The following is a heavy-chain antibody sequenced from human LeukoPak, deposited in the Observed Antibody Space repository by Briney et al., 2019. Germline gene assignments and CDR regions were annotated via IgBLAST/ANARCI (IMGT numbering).Heavy chain of an antibody. CDR2: LYPGGGT. Sequence: ETLSLTCTVSGGSISSYYWSWIRQPPGKGLEWVSVLYPGGGTYYKDSVKGRFTISGDNSDGKLYLQMNSLSAEDTAVYFCARVGLLVRGRDSLPRFYFDLWGQGTLVTVSS. J-gene: IGHJ4*02. V-gene: IGHV3-66*01. CDR3: ARVGLLVRGRDSLPRFYFDL. D-gene: IGHD3-10*01. CDR1: GGSISSYY.